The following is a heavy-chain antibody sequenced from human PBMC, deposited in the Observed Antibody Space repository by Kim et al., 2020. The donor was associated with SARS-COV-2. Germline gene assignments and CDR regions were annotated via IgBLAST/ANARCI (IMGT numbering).Heavy chain of an antibody. D-gene: IGHD6-19*01. CDR2: ISWNSGSI. Sequence: GGSLRLSCAASGFTFGDYAMHWVRQAPGKGLEWVSGISWNSGSIGYADSVKGRFTISRDNAKNSLYLQMNSLRAEDTALYYCAKAIGSGWHNYPGLDYWGQGTLGTVSS. CDR1: GFTFGDYA. J-gene: IGHJ4*02. V-gene: IGHV3-9*01. CDR3: AKAIGSGWHNYPGLDY.